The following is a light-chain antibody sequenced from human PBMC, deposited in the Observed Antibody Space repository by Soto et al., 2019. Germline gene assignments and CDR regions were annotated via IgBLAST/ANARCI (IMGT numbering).Light chain of an antibody. J-gene: IGLJ1*01. CDR3: SSYTSSSTLV. CDR1: SSHVGGYNY. V-gene: IGLV2-14*01. Sequence: QSALTQPASVSGSPGQSITISCTGTSSHVGGYNYVSWYQQHPGKAPKRMIYEVSNRPSGVSNRFSGSKSGNTASLTIAGLQAEDEADYYCSSYTSSSTLVFGTGTKVTVL. CDR2: EVS.